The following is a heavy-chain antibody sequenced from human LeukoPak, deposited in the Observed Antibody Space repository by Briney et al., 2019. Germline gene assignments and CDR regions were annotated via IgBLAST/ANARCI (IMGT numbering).Heavy chain of an antibody. CDR3: ARHYSPSYCGSGCSRFDS. CDR1: SCSTSNSAYY. V-gene: IGHV4-39*01. D-gene: IGHD2-21*02. CDR2: IYYTGSS. J-gene: IGHJ4*02. Sequence: SETLSFTSTVSSCSTSNSAYYCAWIRQPPGKGLEWNASIYYTGSSSYNSSLKSRATVPADRPENQFSLKLNSVTAADTAVYFCARHYSPSYCGSGCSRFDSWGQGTLVTVSS.